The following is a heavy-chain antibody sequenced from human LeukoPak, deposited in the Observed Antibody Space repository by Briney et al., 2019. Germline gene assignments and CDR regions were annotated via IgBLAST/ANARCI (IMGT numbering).Heavy chain of an antibody. CDR3: ARVVGGGVIWPY. V-gene: IGHV1-2*02. CDR1: GYTFTDYY. D-gene: IGHD3-16*01. CDR2: INPNSGDT. J-gene: IGHJ4*02. Sequence: ASVKVSCKASGYTFTDYYIHWVRQAPGQGLEWMGWINPNSGDTNYAQKLQGRVTITRDTSISTAFMELSRLASDDAAVYYCARVVGGGVIWPYWGQGTLVTVSS.